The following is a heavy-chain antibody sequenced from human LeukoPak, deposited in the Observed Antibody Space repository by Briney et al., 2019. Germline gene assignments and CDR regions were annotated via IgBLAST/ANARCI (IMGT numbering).Heavy chain of an antibody. CDR1: GFTFDDYA. CDR3: VREGRAAQFTSWTEWGHFDY. CDR2: ISWNSGSI. D-gene: IGHD5-12*01. Sequence: GRSLRLSCAASGFTFDDYAIHWVRQAPGKGLESVSGISWNSGSIGYADSVKGRFTISRDNAKSTLYLQMTSLRVEDTAVYFCVREGRAAQFTSWTEWGHFDYWGQGTLVTVSS. J-gene: IGHJ4*02. V-gene: IGHV3-9*01.